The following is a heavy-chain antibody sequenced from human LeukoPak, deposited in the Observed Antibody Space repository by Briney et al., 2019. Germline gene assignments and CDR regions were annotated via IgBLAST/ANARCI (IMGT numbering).Heavy chain of an antibody. Sequence: GGSLRLSCAPSGFTLRSYSMSWVRQAPGKGLEWVANMKQDGSEKYYVDSVKGRFTISTDNAKNSLYLQMNSLRAEDMAVYYCARDRYYDFWSGYYSWGQGTLVTVSS. CDR2: MKQDGSEK. D-gene: IGHD3-3*01. V-gene: IGHV3-7*01. CDR3: ARDRYYDFWSGYYS. J-gene: IGHJ4*02. CDR1: GFTLRSYS.